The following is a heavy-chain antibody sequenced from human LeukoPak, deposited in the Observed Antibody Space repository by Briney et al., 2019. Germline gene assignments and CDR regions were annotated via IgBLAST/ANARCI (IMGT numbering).Heavy chain of an antibody. CDR3: ARPYYYDSRIDP. CDR2: TYYSGST. Sequence: SQTLSLTCTVSGGSISSGDYYWGWIRQPPGQGLEWIGYTYYSGSTYYNPSLKSRVTISVDTSKNQFSLKLTSVTAADTAVYYCARPYYYDSRIDPWGEGTLVTVSS. V-gene: IGHV4-30-4*01. J-gene: IGHJ5*02. D-gene: IGHD3-22*01. CDR1: GGSISSGDYY.